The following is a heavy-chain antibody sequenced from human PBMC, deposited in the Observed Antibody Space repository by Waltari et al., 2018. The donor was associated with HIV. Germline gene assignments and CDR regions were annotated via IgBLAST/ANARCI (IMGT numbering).Heavy chain of an antibody. CDR3: VREEDFGTIFLNYYYGMDV. Sequence: VESGGGFVQPGGSLRLSCAASGFTFSRHWMSWVRQAPGKGLEWVANIKGDGSERNYVNSVKGRFTISRDNAKNSVYLQMKSLIVEDTAVYFCVREEDFGTIFLNYYYGMDVWGRGTSVTVSS. D-gene: IGHD3-3*02. J-gene: IGHJ6*02. CDR1: GFTFSRHW. V-gene: IGHV3-7*01. CDR2: IKGDGSER.